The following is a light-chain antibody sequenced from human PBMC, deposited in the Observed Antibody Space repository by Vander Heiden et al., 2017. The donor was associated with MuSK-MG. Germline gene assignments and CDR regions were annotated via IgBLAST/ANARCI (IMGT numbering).Light chain of an antibody. V-gene: IGLV3-9*01. CDR2: RDS. CDR3: QVWDASTVISVV. CDR1: NIGSKN. J-gene: IGLJ2*01. Sequence: SFELSQSLSISVALGQTANISCEGNNIGSKNVHWYQQKAGQAPVVVIFRDSNRPSGIPDRFSGTKSGDTATLTITSAQVGDEADYYCQVWDASTVISVVFGGGTKLTVL.